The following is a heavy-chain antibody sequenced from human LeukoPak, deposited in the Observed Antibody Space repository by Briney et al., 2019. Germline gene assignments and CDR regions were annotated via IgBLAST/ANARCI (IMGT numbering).Heavy chain of an antibody. CDR2: ISAYNGNT. J-gene: IGHJ4*02. D-gene: IGHD3-16*01. CDR1: GYTFTSYG. CDR3: ARDIAYDVDY. Sequence: ASVKVSCKASGYTFTSYGISWVRQAPGQGLEWMGWISAYNGNTNYAQKLQGRVTMTTDTSTRTAHMELRSLRSDDTAVYFCARDIAYDVDYWGQGTLVTVSS. V-gene: IGHV1-18*01.